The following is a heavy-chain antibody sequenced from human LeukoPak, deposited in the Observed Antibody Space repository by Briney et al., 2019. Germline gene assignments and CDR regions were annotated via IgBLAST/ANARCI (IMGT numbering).Heavy chain of an antibody. D-gene: IGHD3-10*01. CDR1: GFTFSSYA. CDR3: DKVGLETMGRGVHNWFDP. J-gene: IGHJ5*02. Sequence: GGSLRLSCAASGFTFSSYAMSWVRQAPGKGLEWVSAISGSGGSTYYADSVKCRFTISRDNSKNTLYLQRTILRAEDTAVYYCDKVGLETMGRGVHNWFDPWGQGTLVTVS. CDR2: ISGSGGST. V-gene: IGHV3-23*01.